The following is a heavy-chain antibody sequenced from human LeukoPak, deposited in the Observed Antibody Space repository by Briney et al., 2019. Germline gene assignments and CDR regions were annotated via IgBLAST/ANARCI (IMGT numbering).Heavy chain of an antibody. CDR1: GFTFSTYS. D-gene: IGHD2-2*01. CDR3: ARGEYCSSTSCSYYGMDV. Sequence: GGSLRLSCAASGFTFSTYSMNWVRQAPGKGLEWVSSISSSSSYINYADSVKGRFTISRDNARNSLYLQMNSLSAEDTAVYYCARGEYCSSTSCSYYGMDVWGQGTTVTVSS. V-gene: IGHV3-21*01. CDR2: ISSSSSYI. J-gene: IGHJ6*02.